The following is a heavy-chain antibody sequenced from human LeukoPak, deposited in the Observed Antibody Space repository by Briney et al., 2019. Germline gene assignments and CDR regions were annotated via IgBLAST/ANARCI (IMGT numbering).Heavy chain of an antibody. J-gene: IGHJ4*02. V-gene: IGHV4-59*11. Sequence: SETLSLTCTVSGGSISSHYWSWIRQPPGKGLEWIGYIYYSGSTNYNPSLKSRVTISVDTSKNQFSLKLSSVTAADTAVYYCARRGWGFDYWGQGTLATVSS. D-gene: IGHD7-27*01. CDR3: ARRGWGFDY. CDR2: IYYSGST. CDR1: GGSISSHY.